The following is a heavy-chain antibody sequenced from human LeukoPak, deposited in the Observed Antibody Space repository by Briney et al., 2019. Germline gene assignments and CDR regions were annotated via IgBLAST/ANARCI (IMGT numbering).Heavy chain of an antibody. D-gene: IGHD2-2*02. J-gene: IGHJ3*02. CDR1: GGSLSSDNW. V-gene: IGHV4-4*02. Sequence: KPSETLSLTCGVSGGSLSSDNWWNWLRQPPGKGLEWIGDIYHSGSTNYNPSLKSRVTISLDESKNQFSLKLISVTAADTAVYYCARDPIPMTGRAFDIWAQGIMVTVSS. CDR2: IYHSGST. CDR3: ARDPIPMTGRAFDI.